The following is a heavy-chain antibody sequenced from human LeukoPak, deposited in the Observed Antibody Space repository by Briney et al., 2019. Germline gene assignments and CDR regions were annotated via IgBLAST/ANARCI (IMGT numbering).Heavy chain of an antibody. CDR1: GGTFSSYA. V-gene: IGHV1-69*13. J-gene: IGHJ6*02. Sequence: SVEVSCKASGGTFSSYAISWVRQAPGQGLEWMGGIIPIFGTANYAQKFQGRVTITADESTSTAYMELSSLRSEDTAVYYCARDIIVVVPAAIKLGYYYYGMDVWGQGTTVTVSS. D-gene: IGHD2-2*01. CDR2: IIPIFGTA. CDR3: ARDIIVVVPAAIKLGYYYYGMDV.